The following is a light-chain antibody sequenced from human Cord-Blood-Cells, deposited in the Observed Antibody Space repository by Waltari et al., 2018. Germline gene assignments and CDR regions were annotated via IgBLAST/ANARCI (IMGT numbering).Light chain of an antibody. CDR3: QPNYSTPWT. J-gene: IGKJ1*01. CDR1: QSISSY. V-gene: IGKV1-39*01. CDR2: AAS. Sequence: DIQMTQSPSSLSASVGDRVTITCRASQSISSYLNWYQQKPGKAPKLLIYAASSLQSGVPTRFMGSGAGTDFTLTISRLQPQDCATDYCQPNYSTPWTFGQGTKVEIK.